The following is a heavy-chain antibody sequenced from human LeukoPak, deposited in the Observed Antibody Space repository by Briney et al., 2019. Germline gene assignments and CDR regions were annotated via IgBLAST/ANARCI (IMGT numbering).Heavy chain of an antibody. D-gene: IGHD4-17*01. CDR2: ISSSSSYI. J-gene: IGHJ4*02. CDR1: GFIFSDYY. Sequence: PGGSLRLSCPASGFIFSDYYMSWIRQAPGKGLEWVSYISSSSSYINYADSVKGRFTISRDNAKNSLYLQMNSLRAEDTAVYYCARDLYGDYSLYYWGQGTLVTVSS. V-gene: IGHV3-11*06. CDR3: ARDLYGDYSLYY.